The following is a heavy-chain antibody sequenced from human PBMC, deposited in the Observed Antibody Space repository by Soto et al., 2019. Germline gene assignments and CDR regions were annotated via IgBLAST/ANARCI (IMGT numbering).Heavy chain of an antibody. Sequence: ASVKVSCKASGYTFSSYGISWVRQAPGQGREWMGWISAYNGNTNYTQRLQGRVTMTTDTSTSTAYMELRSLRSDDTAVYYCARVYYDSSGSSESFAYWGQGPRVTVSS. D-gene: IGHD3-22*01. CDR3: ARVYYDSSGSSESFAY. J-gene: IGHJ4*02. V-gene: IGHV1-18*01. CDR2: ISAYNGNT. CDR1: GYTFSSYG.